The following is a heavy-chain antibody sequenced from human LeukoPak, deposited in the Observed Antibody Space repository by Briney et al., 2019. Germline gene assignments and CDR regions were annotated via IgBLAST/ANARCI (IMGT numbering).Heavy chain of an antibody. J-gene: IGHJ4*02. CDR3: ARDKGDYDTSGSLFVF. CDR2: INQDGSER. Sequence: GGSLRLSCAASGFTFSRYWMSWVRRVPRKGLEWMANINQDGSERYYVDSVKGRFTTSRDNAKNSLFLQMNSLRAEDTAVYYCARDKGDYDTSGSLFVFGGQGTLVTVSS. D-gene: IGHD3-22*01. V-gene: IGHV3-7*03. CDR1: GFTFSRYW.